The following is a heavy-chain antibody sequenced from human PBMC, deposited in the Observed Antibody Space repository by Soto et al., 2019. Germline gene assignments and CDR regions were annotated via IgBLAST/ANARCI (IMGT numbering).Heavy chain of an antibody. CDR1: GYTFNFYG. D-gene: IGHD3-16*02. CDR2: ISGFNGNT. J-gene: IGHJ4*02. Sequence: QVQLVQSGAEVKKPGASVKVSCKASGYTFNFYGITWVRQAPGQGLEWLGWISGFNGNTNYAADLQGRVTLTTDTSTRTAYMELKGLRSNDADVYYCARTGCLSGHGPPDFDSWGQGTLVTVSS. CDR3: ARTGCLSGHGPPDFDS. V-gene: IGHV1-18*01.